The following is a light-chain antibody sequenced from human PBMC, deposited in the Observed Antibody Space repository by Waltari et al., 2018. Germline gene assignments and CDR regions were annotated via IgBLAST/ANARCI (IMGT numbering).Light chain of an antibody. CDR1: ERVSNY. CDR3: QQGSILPLT. J-gene: IGKJ4*01. V-gene: IGKV3-11*01. Sequence: EVVLTQSPVTLSLAAGERATLSCRASERVSNYLAWYQQKPGQSPRLPIFDTSKRATGIPARFSGSGYGTDFTLTINNLEAEDFALYYCQQGSILPLTFGGGTKVEI. CDR2: DTS.